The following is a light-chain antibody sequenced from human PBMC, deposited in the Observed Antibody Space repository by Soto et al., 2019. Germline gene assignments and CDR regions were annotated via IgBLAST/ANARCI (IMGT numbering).Light chain of an antibody. CDR3: CSYAGSYNIYL. V-gene: IGLV2-11*01. CDR2: DVF. J-gene: IGLJ1*01. Sequence: SARNQPPSVSWSAGESFTVSCTLSNRDFVYYNYVSWYQNPPGKAPKLMIYDVFKRPSGVPDRFSGSKSGNTASLTISGLQAEDEGDYYCCSYAGSYNIYLFGTGTKVNV. CDR1: NRDFVYYNY.